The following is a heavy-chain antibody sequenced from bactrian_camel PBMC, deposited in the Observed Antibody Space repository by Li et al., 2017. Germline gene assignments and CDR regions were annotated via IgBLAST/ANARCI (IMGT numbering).Heavy chain of an antibody. D-gene: IGHD2*01. V-gene: IGHV3S60*01. CDR1: FFILDDFE. J-gene: IGHJ4*01. Sequence: HVQLEESGGGSVQTGGSLRLFCKPSFFILDDFEMMWYRQTPGNECELVSSITGDGKTYYIDAVKGRFTISHDAAKNTVYLQMNSLRTEDTAMYYCAADRVPELTYEQAQSAWYFDETEYNTWGQGTQVTVS. CDR2: ITGDGKT. CDR3: AADRVPELTYEQAQSAWYFDETEYNT.